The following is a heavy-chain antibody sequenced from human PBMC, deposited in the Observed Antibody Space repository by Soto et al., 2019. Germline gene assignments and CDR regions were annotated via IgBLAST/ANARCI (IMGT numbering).Heavy chain of an antibody. CDR2: INPNSGGT. Sequence: ASVKVSSKASGYTFTGYYRHCVRQAAGQVLEWMGWINPNSGGTNYAQKFQGRVTMTRDTSISTAYMELSRLRSDDTAVYYCARDRLGYCSSTSCAAKSWFDPWGQGTLVTVSS. CDR3: ARDRLGYCSSTSCAAKSWFDP. D-gene: IGHD2-2*01. V-gene: IGHV1-2*02. J-gene: IGHJ5*02. CDR1: GYTFTGYY.